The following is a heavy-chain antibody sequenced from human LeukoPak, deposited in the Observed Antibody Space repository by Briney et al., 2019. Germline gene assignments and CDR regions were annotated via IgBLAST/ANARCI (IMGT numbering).Heavy chain of an antibody. CDR1: GGSVNSDSFY. CDR2: IYYSGNT. J-gene: IGHJ4*02. Sequence: PSETLSLTCTVSGGSVNSDSFYWTWIRQPPGKGLEWIGYIYYSGNTNYNPSLKSRVTISVDTPKNQFSLKLNSVTAADTAVYYCATHSSASSFRFWGQGTLITVSS. D-gene: IGHD3-10*01. V-gene: IGHV4-61*01. CDR3: ATHSSASSFRF.